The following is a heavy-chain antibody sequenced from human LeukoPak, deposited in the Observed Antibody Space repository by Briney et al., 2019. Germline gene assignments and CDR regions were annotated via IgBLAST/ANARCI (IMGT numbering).Heavy chain of an antibody. CDR2: IYYSGST. D-gene: IGHD3-10*01. V-gene: IGHV4-39*07. CDR1: GGSISSSSYY. Sequence: SETLSLTCTVSGGSISSSSYYWGWIRQPPGKGLEWIGSIYYSGSTYYNPSLKSRVTISVDTSKNQFSLKLSSVTAADTAVYYCARGLAEGGSGNAFDIWGQGTMVTVSS. CDR3: ARGLAEGGSGNAFDI. J-gene: IGHJ3*02.